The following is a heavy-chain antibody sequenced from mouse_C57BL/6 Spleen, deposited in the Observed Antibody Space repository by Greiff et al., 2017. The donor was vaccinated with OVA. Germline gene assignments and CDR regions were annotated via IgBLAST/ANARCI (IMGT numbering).Heavy chain of an antibody. Sequence: VQLQQPGAELVRPGSSVKLSCKASGYTFTSYWMHWVKQRPIQGLEWIGNIDPSDSETHYNQKFKDKATLTVDKSSSTAYMQLSSLTSEDSAVYYCARRPGTYYAMDYWGQGTSVTVSS. CDR1: GYTFTSYW. CDR3: ARRPGTYYAMDY. CDR2: IDPSDSET. J-gene: IGHJ4*01. V-gene: IGHV1-52*01.